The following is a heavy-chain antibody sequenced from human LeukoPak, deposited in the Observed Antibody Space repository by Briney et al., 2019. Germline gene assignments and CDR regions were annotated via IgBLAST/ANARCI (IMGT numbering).Heavy chain of an antibody. Sequence: SETLSLTCTVSGYSISSGYYWGWIRPPPGKGLEWIGSISHGGSTYYKPSLKSRVTISVDTSKNQFSLKLRSVTAADTAVYYCARVTSRLGWFDHWGQGTLVTVSS. CDR2: ISHGGST. V-gene: IGHV4-38-2*02. J-gene: IGHJ5*02. D-gene: IGHD1-14*01. CDR1: GYSISSGYY. CDR3: ARVTSRLGWFDH.